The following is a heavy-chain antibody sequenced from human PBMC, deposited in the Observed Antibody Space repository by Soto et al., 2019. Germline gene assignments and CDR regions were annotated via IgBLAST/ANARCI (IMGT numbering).Heavy chain of an antibody. CDR1: GGSFSGYY. Sequence: SETLSLTCVVYGGSFSGYYWSWIRQPPGKGLEWIGEINHSGSTNYNPSLKNRVTISVDTSKNQFSLKLSSVTAADTAVYYCARGSSPIGYCSGGSCQPWNYWGQGTLVTVSS. V-gene: IGHV4-34*01. CDR2: INHSGST. J-gene: IGHJ4*02. CDR3: ARGSSPIGYCSGGSCQPWNY. D-gene: IGHD2-15*01.